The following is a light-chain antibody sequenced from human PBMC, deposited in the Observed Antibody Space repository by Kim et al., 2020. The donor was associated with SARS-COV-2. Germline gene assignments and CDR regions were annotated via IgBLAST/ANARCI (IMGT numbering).Light chain of an antibody. CDR2: GAS. CDR1: QSVSSN. J-gene: IGKJ2*01. CDR3: QQYNNWPLYT. V-gene: IGKV3-15*01. Sequence: VSPGERATLSCRASQSVSSNLAWYQQKPGQAPRLLVYGASTRATGIPARFSGSGSGTEFTLTISSLQSEDFAVYYCQQYNNWPLYTFGQGTKLEI.